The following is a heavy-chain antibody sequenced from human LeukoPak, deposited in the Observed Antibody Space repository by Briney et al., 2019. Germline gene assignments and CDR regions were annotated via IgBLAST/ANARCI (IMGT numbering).Heavy chain of an antibody. V-gene: IGHV4-31*03. Sequence: SQTLSLTCTVSGGSISSGGYYWSWIRQHPGKGLEWIGYIYYSGSTYYNPSLKSRVIISVDTSKNQFSLKLSSVTAADTAVYYCARSMFLLTPFDYWGQGTLVTVSS. J-gene: IGHJ4*02. CDR2: IYYSGST. D-gene: IGHD3-10*02. CDR1: GGSISSGGYY. CDR3: ARSMFLLTPFDY.